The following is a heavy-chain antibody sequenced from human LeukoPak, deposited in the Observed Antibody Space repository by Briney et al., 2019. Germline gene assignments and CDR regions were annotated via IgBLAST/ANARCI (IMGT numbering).Heavy chain of an antibody. CDR3: ARVDSRGYSYGYAFSYYYGMDV. CDR2: IGTAGDT. V-gene: IGHV3-13*01. CDR1: GFTFSSYD. Sequence: GGSLRLSCAASGFTFSSYDMHWVRQATGKGLEWVSAIGTAGDTYYPGSVKGRFTISRENAKNSLYLQMNSLRAEGTAVYYCARVDSRGYSYGYAFSYYYGMDVWGQGTTVTVSS. D-gene: IGHD5-18*01. J-gene: IGHJ6*02.